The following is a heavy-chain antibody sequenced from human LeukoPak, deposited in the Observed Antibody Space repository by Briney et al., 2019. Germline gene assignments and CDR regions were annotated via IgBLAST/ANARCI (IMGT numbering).Heavy chain of an antibody. CDR1: GFTFSDCS. V-gene: IGHV3-21*01. Sequence: ESGGSLRLSCATSGFTFSDCSINWVRQAPGKGLEWVAYISGSSNYINYADSVKGRFTISRDNAKTSVYLQMNSLRAEDTAVYYCAREPSGWYVDYWGQGTLVTVSS. CDR3: AREPSGWYVDY. J-gene: IGHJ4*02. CDR2: ISGSSNYI. D-gene: IGHD6-19*01.